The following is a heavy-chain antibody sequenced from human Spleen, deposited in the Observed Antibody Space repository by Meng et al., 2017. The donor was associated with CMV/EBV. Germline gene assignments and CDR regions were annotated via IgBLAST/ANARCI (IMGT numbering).Heavy chain of an antibody. CDR1: GYNFANYW. CDR2: IYPGDSNT. V-gene: IGHV5-51*01. CDR3: ARQGAEMATIDY. Sequence: SCKGSGYNFANYWIAWVRQMPGKGLEWMGIIYPGDSNTRYSPSFQGQVTMSADKSISTAYLQWSSLEASDTAMFYCARQGAEMATIDYWGQGTLVTVSS. J-gene: IGHJ4*02. D-gene: IGHD5-24*01.